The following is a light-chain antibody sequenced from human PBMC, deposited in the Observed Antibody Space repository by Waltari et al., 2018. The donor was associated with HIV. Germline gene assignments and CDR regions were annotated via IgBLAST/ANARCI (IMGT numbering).Light chain of an antibody. CDR3: ETWENSLSAGV. J-gene: IGLJ3*02. Sequence: QSVLTQPPSVSAAPGQKVTISCSGRTSNIGENYVSWYQQLPGTAPKLLIYGNDKRPSWVPDRFSGSKSGTSATLDITGVQSGDGADYYCETWENSLSAGVFGGGTKLTVL. CDR2: GND. CDR1: TSNIGENY. V-gene: IGLV1-51*01.